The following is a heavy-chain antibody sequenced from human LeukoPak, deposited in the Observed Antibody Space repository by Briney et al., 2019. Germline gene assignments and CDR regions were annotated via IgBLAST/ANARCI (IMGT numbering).Heavy chain of an antibody. D-gene: IGHD2-2*01. J-gene: IGHJ4*02. CDR2: ISSSSSYI. V-gene: IGHV3-21*01. CDR3: ARDGGWSSTSCYVS. CDR1: GFTFSSYS. Sequence: GGSLRLSYAPSGFTFSSYSMNWVRQAPGKGLEWVSSISSSSSYIYYADSVKGRFTISRDNAKNSLYLQMNSLRAEDTAVYYCARDGGWSSTSCYVSWGQGTLVTVSS.